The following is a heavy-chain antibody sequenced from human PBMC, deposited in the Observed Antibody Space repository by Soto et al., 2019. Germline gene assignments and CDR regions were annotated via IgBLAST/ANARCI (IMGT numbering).Heavy chain of an antibody. CDR1: GGSISSGGYY. J-gene: IGHJ4*02. V-gene: IGHV4-31*03. CDR3: ARVLITAVAGYYFDY. Sequence: SETLSLTCTVSGGSISSGGYYWSWIRQHPGKGLEWIGYIYYSGSTYYNPSLKSRVTISVDTSKNQFSLKLSSVTAADTAVYYCARVLITAVAGYYFDYWGQGTLVTVSS. D-gene: IGHD6-19*01. CDR2: IYYSGST.